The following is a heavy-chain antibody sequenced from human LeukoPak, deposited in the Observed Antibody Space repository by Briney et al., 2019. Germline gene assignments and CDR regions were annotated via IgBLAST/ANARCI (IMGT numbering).Heavy chain of an antibody. D-gene: IGHD5-24*01. Sequence: ASVTVSCKASGGTFSSYAISWVRQTSGQGLEWMGWMNANTGNTAYAQKFQGRVTMTRDISISTAYMELSSLGSEDTAVYYCARGGSRWLQWVIDYWGQGTLVTVSS. J-gene: IGHJ4*02. V-gene: IGHV1-8*02. CDR2: MNANTGNT. CDR3: ARGGSRWLQWVIDY. CDR1: GGTFSSYA.